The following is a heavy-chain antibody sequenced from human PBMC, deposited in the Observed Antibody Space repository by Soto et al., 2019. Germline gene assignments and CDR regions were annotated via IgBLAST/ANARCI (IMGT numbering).Heavy chain of an antibody. D-gene: IGHD5-18*01. J-gene: IGHJ4*02. Sequence: GGSLRLSCAASGFTFSSYAMSWVRQAPGKGLEWVSAISGSCGSTYYADSVKGRFTISRDNSKNTLYLQMNSLRAEDTAVYYCAKDRGLEWIQLWGPVSYFDYWGQGTLVTVSS. CDR2: ISGSCGST. CDR3: AKDRGLEWIQLWGPVSYFDY. V-gene: IGHV3-23*01. CDR1: GFTFSSYA.